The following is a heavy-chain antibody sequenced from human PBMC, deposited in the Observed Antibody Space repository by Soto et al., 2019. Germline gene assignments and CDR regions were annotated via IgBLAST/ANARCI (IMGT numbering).Heavy chain of an antibody. V-gene: IGHV3-49*03. J-gene: IGHJ4*02. Sequence: PGGSLGLSCTLSGVPFKAFAIIWFRQAPDKGLEWVGLIRNQCYQDTTESAEAVRGRVTISRPTTHGIAYLQMKSLNIEASAVYYCRGAESPDTAYFSIYWGQGTPVTVSS. CDR3: RGAESPDTAYFSIY. D-gene: IGHD1-26*01. CDR1: GVPFKAFA. CDR2: IRNQCYQDTT.